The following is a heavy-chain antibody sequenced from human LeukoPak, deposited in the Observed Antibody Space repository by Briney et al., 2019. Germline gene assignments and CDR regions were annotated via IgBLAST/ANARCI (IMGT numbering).Heavy chain of an antibody. Sequence: GGSLRLSCGASGFNVNNYEMNWVRQAPGKGLEWISYISISGGGRFYADSVKGRFTISKDNAKNSLFLQMNSLRAEDTAVYYCAREEDCGGDAHFIPNTFDPWGKGKMSTVS. V-gene: IGHV3-48*03. CDR1: GFNVNNYE. J-gene: IGHJ3*01. CDR2: ISISGGGR. CDR3: AREEDCGGDAHFIPNTFDP. D-gene: IGHD2-21*02.